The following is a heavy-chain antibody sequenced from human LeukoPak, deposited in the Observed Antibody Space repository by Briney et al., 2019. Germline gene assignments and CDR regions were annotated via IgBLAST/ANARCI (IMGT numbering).Heavy chain of an antibody. Sequence: GASVKVSCKASGYTFTGYYMHWVRQAPGQGLEWMGWINPNSGGTNYAQKLQGRVTMTRDTSISTAYMELSRLRSDDTAVYYCARDRRGPYYYYGMDVWGQGTTVTVSS. V-gene: IGHV1-2*02. D-gene: IGHD3-16*01. CDR3: ARDRRGPYYYYGMDV. J-gene: IGHJ6*02. CDR1: GYTFTGYY. CDR2: INPNSGGT.